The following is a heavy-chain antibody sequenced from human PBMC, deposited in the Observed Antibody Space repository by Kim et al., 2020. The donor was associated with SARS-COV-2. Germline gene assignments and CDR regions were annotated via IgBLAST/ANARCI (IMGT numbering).Heavy chain of an antibody. D-gene: IGHD4-17*01. J-gene: IGHJ4*02. Sequence: YYADSVKGRFTISRDNSKTARYRQLNSLRAEDTAVYYCAKEVYGDPSFDSWGQGTLVSVSS. V-gene: IGHV3-33*06. CDR3: AKEVYGDPSFDS.